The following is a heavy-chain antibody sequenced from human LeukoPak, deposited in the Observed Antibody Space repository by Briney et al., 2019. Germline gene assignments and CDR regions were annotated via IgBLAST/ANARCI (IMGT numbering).Heavy chain of an antibody. CDR2: ISGSGGST. D-gene: IGHD3-22*01. CDR1: GFTFSSYA. CDR3: AKDGSSGFFLLGREIDY. J-gene: IGHJ4*02. V-gene: IGHV3-23*01. Sequence: QPGGSLRLSCAASGFTFSSYAMSWVRQAPGKGLVWVSAISGSGGSTYYADSVKGRFTISRDNSKNTLYLQMNSLRAEDTAVYYCAKDGSSGFFLLGREIDYWGQGTLVTVSS.